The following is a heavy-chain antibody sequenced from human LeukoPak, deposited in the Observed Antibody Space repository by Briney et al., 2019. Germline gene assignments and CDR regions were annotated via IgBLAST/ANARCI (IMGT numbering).Heavy chain of an antibody. CDR1: GGSISSSSYY. CDR2: IYYSGST. J-gene: IGHJ4*02. V-gene: IGHV4-39*01. Sequence: SETLSLTCTVSGGSISSSSYYWGWIRQPPGKGLEWIGSIYYSGSTYYNPSLKSRVTISVDTSKNQFSLKLSSVTAADTAVYYCARQTSVGRQVLYCSSTSCYGSFDYWGQGTLVTVSS. D-gene: IGHD2-2*01. CDR3: ARQTSVGRQVLYCSSTSCYGSFDY.